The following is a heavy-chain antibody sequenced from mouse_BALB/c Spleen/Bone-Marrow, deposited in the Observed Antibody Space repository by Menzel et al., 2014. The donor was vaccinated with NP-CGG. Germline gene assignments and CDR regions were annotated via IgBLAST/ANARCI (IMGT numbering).Heavy chain of an antibody. D-gene: IGHD2-1*01. CDR1: GYSFTSYW. CDR2: IDPSDSET. Sequence: VHLVESGPQLVRPGASVKISCKASGYSFTSYWMHWVKQRPGQGLEWIGMIDPSDSETRLNQKFKDKATLTVDKSSSTAYMQLSSPTSEDSAVYYCAGPSDGNPFAYWGQGTLVTVSA. V-gene: IGHV1-74*04. J-gene: IGHJ3*01. CDR3: AGPSDGNPFAY.